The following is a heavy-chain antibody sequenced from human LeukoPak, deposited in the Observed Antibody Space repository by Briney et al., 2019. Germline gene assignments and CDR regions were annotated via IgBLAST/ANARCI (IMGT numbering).Heavy chain of an antibody. J-gene: IGHJ4*02. D-gene: IGHD3-3*01. CDR3: AKDDLWSGYYTGTVYFDY. CDR1: GFRFRNYW. V-gene: IGHV3-23*01. CDR2: ISGSGGST. Sequence: GGSLRLSCVASGFRFRNYWMTWVRQAPGKGLEWVSAISGSGGSTYYADSVKGRFTISRDNSKNTLYLQMNSLRAEDTAVYYCAKDDLWSGYYTGTVYFDYWGQGTLVTVSS.